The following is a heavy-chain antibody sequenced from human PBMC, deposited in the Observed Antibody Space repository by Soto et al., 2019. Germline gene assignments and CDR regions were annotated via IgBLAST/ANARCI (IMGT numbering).Heavy chain of an antibody. Sequence: QVRLQQWGPRLLKPSETLTLTCAVSGGSFSGHYWSWIRQPQGKGLEWIGEINYNGSTNYNPSLKSRITISVDSSKKYFSLNLTSVTAADTAVYYCAREIPTVLFDLWGQGNLVTVSS. CDR1: GGSFSGHY. V-gene: IGHV4-34*01. J-gene: IGHJ4*02. CDR2: INYNGST. CDR3: AREIPTVLFDL. D-gene: IGHD4-17*01.